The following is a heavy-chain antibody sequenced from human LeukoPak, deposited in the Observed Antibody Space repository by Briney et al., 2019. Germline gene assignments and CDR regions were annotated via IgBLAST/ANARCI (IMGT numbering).Heavy chain of an antibody. CDR2: ISGSGGGT. CDR3: ASDQYYDSSGSLDY. V-gene: IGHV3-23*01. CDR1: GFTFSSYA. J-gene: IGHJ4*02. D-gene: IGHD3-22*01. Sequence: PGGSLRLSCAASGFTFSSYAMSWVRQAPGKGLEWVSAISGSGGGTYYADSVKGRFTISRDNSKNTLYLQMNSLRAEDTAVYYCASDQYYDSSGSLDYWGQGTLVTVSS.